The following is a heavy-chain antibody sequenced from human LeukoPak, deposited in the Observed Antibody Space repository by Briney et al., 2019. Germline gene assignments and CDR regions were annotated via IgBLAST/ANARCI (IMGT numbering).Heavy chain of an antibody. D-gene: IGHD1/OR15-1a*01. CDR2: IGISHNT. Sequence: GGSLGLSCEVSGFTFSSFSMTWVRQPLGKGLEWVSAIGISHNTYYADSVRGRFTISRDNSKNTLYLQMTGLRAEDTAIYYCAKVPSVNTPPPDYWGQGTLVTVSS. CDR1: GFTFSSFS. V-gene: IGHV3-23*01. CDR3: AKVPSVNTPPPDY. J-gene: IGHJ4*02.